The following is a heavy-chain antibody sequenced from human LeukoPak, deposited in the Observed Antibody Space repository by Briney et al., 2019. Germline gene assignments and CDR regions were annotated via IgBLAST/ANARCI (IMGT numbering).Heavy chain of an antibody. J-gene: IGHJ4*02. V-gene: IGHV4-30-4*08. D-gene: IGHD5-12*01. CDR2: TSYSGST. CDR3: ARHVPVANIDY. Sequence: PSQTLSLTCSVSGGSISSGVYYWSWIRQPPGKGLDWIGYTSYSGSTYYNPSLKSRVIISVDTSKNQFSLKLSSVTAADTAVYYCARHVPVANIDYWGQGTLVTVSS. CDR1: GGSISSGVYY.